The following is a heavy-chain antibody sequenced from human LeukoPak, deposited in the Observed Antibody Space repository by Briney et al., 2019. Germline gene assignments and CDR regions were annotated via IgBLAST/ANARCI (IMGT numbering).Heavy chain of an antibody. CDR2: ISGSSRTI. CDR1: GFTFSSYE. J-gene: IGHJ4*02. Sequence: GGSLRLSCATSGFTFSSYEMNWVRQAPGKGLEWVSYISGSSRTIYYADSVKGRFTISRDNAKNSLYLQMNSLRAEDTAVYYCARGYFDSSGYHYVDYWGQGTLVTVSS. V-gene: IGHV3-48*03. D-gene: IGHD3-22*01. CDR3: ARGYFDSSGYHYVDY.